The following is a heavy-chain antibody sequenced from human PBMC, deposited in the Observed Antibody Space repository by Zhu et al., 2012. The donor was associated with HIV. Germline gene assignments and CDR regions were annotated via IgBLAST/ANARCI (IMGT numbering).Heavy chain of an antibody. CDR2: INHSGDT. CDR1: GESFNAYY. Sequence: QVQLQQWGAGLLKPSETLSLKCTVYGESFNAYYWNWIRQPPGKGLEWIGKINHSGDTNYNPSLKTRITISVDTSKNQFSLKLNSVTAADTAVYYCAGXESGYGDLDALDVWGQGTTVTVSS. V-gene: IGHV4-34*01. D-gene: IGHD4-17*01. J-gene: IGHJ3*01. CDR3: AGXESGYGDLDALDV.